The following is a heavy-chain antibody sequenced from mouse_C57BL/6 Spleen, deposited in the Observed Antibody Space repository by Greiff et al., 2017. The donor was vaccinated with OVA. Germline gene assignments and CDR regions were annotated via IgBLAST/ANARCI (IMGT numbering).Heavy chain of an antibody. V-gene: IGHV1-26*01. J-gene: IGHJ4*01. D-gene: IGHD2-1*01. CDR2: INPNNGGT. Sequence: EVQLQQSGPELVKPGASVKISCKASGYTFTDYYMNWVKQSHGKSLEWIGDINPNNGGTSYNQKFKGKATLTVDKSSSTAYMELRSLTSEDSAVYYCARCLYYGPYYYAMDDWGQGTSVTVSS. CDR3: ARCLYYGPYYYAMDD. CDR1: GYTFTDYY.